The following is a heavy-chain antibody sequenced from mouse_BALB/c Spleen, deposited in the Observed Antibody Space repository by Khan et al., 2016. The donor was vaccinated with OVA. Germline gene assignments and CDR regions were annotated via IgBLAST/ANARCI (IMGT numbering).Heavy chain of an antibody. CDR2: LNPSTGYT. J-gene: IGHJ2*01. CDR3: ARRGLRWDFDY. CDR1: GYTFINYW. D-gene: IGHD1-1*01. V-gene: IGHV1-7*01. Sequence: QVQLQQSGAELAKPGASVKMSCKASGYTFINYWILWVKQRPGQGLEWIGYLNPSTGYTEYNQNFKDKATLTAAKSSSTAYMQLSSLTSEDSAVYYCARRGLRWDFDYWGQGTTLTVSS.